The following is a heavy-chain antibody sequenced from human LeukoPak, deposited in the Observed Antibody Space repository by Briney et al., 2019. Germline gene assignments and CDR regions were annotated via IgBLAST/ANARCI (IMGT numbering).Heavy chain of an antibody. D-gene: IGHD3-10*01. CDR1: GFTFSTYW. CDR2: IKQDGSEK. V-gene: IGHV3-7*01. J-gene: IGHJ4*02. CDR3: ARGYGTMVRGVIGY. Sequence: GGSLRLSCAASGFTFSTYWMSWVRQAPGKGLEWVANIKQDGSEKYYVDSVKGRFTISRDNAKNSLYLQMNSLRAEDTAVYYCARGYGTMVRGVIGYWGQGTLVTVSS.